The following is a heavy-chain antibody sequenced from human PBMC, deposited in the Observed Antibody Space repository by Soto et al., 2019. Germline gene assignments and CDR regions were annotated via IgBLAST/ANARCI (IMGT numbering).Heavy chain of an antibody. J-gene: IGHJ1*01. CDR2: ISYGGST. CDR1: GGSINSGGYC. Sequence: QVQLQESGPGLVKPSQTLSLTCTVSGGSINSGGYCWSWIRQHPGKGLDWIGCISYGGSTSYNPSPXGXXTISVDTPTHPFSRKLTSVTEADTAVYCCSSGILVWGQGALITVSS. CDR3: SSGILV. D-gene: IGHD5-18*01. V-gene: IGHV4-31*03.